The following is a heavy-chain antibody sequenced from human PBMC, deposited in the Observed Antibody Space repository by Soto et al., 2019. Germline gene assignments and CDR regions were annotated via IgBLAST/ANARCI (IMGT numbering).Heavy chain of an antibody. V-gene: IGHV3-33*01. D-gene: IGHD2-15*01. CDR2: IWYDGTSK. CDR3: ARTPLTSDAFDI. J-gene: IGHJ3*02. CDR1: GFTFSTYA. Sequence: QVQLVESGGGVVQPGRSLRLSCAASGFTFSTYAMHWVRQAPGKGLEWVAVIWYDGTSKFYGDFVRGRFTISRDNSNNSLYLQLTSLRPDDTAVYYCARTPLTSDAFDIWGQGTTVTVSA.